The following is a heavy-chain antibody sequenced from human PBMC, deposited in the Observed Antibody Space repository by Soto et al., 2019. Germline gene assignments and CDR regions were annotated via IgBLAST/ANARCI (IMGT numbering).Heavy chain of an antibody. D-gene: IGHD3-3*01. CDR1: GGSFSGYY. CDR3: ARVRDWFDP. J-gene: IGHJ5*02. Sequence: SETLSLTCAVYGGSFSGYYWNWIRQPPGKGLEWIGEIDHSGYTNYNPSLRSRVTISVDTSKNQFSLRLTSVTAADTAVYYCARVRDWFDPWGQGTLVTVSS. V-gene: IGHV4-34*01. CDR2: IDHSGYT.